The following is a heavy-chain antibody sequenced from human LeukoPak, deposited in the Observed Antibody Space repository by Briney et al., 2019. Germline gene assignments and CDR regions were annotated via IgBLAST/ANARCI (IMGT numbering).Heavy chain of an antibody. Sequence: SETLSLTCTVSGVSISSYYWSWIRQPPGKGREWIGYIYYSGSTNYNPSLKSRVTISVDTSKNQFSLKLSSVTAADTAVYYCARDATVTRHFDYWGQGTLVTVSS. J-gene: IGHJ4*02. CDR2: IYYSGST. D-gene: IGHD4-17*01. CDR1: GVSISSYY. CDR3: ARDATVTRHFDY. V-gene: IGHV4-59*01.